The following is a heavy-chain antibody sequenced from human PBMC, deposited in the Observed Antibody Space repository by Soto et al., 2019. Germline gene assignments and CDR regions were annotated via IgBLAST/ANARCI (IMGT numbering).Heavy chain of an antibody. CDR3: AKDPARWSPLYYFDN. CDR2: ITYDGSAQ. CDR1: GSTFSTYA. J-gene: IGHJ4*02. D-gene: IGHD2-15*01. V-gene: IGHV3-30*18. Sequence: QVQLVESEGGEVQPGRSLRLSCVDSGSTFSTYAMHWVRQASGKGLEWVAVITYDGSAQFYADSVKGRFTISRDNSKDTLYLQMDRLRAEDTAMYYCAKDPARWSPLYYFDNWGQGTPVTVSS.